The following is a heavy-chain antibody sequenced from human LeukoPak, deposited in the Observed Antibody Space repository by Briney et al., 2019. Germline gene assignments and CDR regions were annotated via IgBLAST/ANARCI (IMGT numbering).Heavy chain of an antibody. CDR3: ARHEAVAAGTVDY. CDR1: GGSISSSGYY. J-gene: IGHJ4*02. CDR2: IYYSGST. V-gene: IGHV4-39*01. Sequence: PSETLSLTCTVSGGSISSSGYYWGWIRQPPGKGLEWIGSIYYSGSTYYNPSLKSRVTISVDTSKSQFSLKLSSVTAADTAVYYCARHEAVAAGTVDYWGQGTLVTVSS. D-gene: IGHD6-13*01.